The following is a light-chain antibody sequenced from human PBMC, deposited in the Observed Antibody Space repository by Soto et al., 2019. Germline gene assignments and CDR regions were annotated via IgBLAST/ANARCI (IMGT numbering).Light chain of an antibody. J-gene: IGLJ7*01. V-gene: IGLV1-47*01. CDR2: MTH. Sequence: QPVLTQPPSASGTPGQTVIISCSGSRSNIGSNFVYWYHQAPGTAPKLLIYMTHQRPSGVTDRFSASKSGTSASLAIAGLRSEDEGTYYCTTWDDNLHFAIFGGGTQLTVL. CDR3: TTWDDNLHFAI. CDR1: RSNIGSNF.